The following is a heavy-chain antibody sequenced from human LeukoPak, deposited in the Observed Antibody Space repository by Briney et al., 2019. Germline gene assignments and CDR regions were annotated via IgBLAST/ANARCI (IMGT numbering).Heavy chain of an antibody. CDR1: GYTLTESA. D-gene: IGHD3-3*01. CDR3: AIAHLKMTVFGVVIPKPVGMDY. Sequence: GASVKVSCKVSGYTLTESAMHWGRQAPGKGLEWMGGFDPEKNKKMYAQKFQGRVTMTEDTSTDTAYMELSSLGSEDTAVYYCAIAHLKMTVFGVVIPKPVGMDYWGQGTLVTVSS. J-gene: IGHJ4*02. CDR2: FDPEKNKK. V-gene: IGHV1-24*01.